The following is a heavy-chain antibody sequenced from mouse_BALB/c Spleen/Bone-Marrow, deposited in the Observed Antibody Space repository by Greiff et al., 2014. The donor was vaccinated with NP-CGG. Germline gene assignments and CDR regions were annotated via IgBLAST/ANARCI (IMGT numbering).Heavy chain of an antibody. V-gene: IGHV1-69*02. CDR1: GYTFTSYW. Sequence: SGAELVRPGASVKLSCKASGYTFTSYWINWVKQRPGQGLEWIGNIYPSDSYTNYNQKFKDKATLTVDKSSSTAYMQLSSPTSEDSAVYYCTRKDYWGQGTLVTVSA. CDR3: TRKDY. J-gene: IGHJ3*01. CDR2: IYPSDSYT.